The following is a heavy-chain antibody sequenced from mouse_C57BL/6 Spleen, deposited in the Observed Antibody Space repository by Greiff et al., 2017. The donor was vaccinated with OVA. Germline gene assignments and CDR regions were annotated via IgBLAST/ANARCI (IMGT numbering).Heavy chain of an antibody. D-gene: IGHD1-1*01. V-gene: IGHV14-2*01. CDR3: AYYYGSSYYWYFDV. Sequence: EVQVVESGAELVKPGASVKLSCTASGFNIKDYYMHWVKQRTEQGLEWIGRIDPEDGETKYAPKFQGKATITADTSSNTAYLQLSSLTSEDAAVYYGAYYYGSSYYWYFDVWGTGTTVTVSS. CDR1: GFNIKDYY. CDR2: IDPEDGET. J-gene: IGHJ1*03.